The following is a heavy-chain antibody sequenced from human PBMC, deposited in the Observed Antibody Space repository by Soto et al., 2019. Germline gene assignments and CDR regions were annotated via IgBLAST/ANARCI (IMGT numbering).Heavy chain of an antibody. V-gene: IGHV3-48*03. CDR2: ISSAGDSS. J-gene: IGHJ4*02. Sequence: GWSLRLSCSASVFTFSSYEMNWFRQAPGKTLEWVSYISSAGDSSYYADSVKSRFTISRDNAKNSLYLQMNSLRVEDTAVYYCARVYCSTTTCHVQAFDSWGQGTLVTVS. D-gene: IGHD2-2*01. CDR1: VFTFSSYE. CDR3: ARVYCSTTTCHVQAFDS.